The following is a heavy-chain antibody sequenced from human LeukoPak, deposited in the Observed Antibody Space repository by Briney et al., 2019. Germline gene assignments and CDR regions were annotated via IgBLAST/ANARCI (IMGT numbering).Heavy chain of an antibody. CDR3: AKEGGSYAGFDY. CDR1: GFTFDDYA. CDR2: ISWNSGSI. Sequence: PGGSLRLSCAASGFTFDDYAMHWVRQAPGKGLEWVSGISWNSGSIGYADSVKGRFTISRDNAKNSLYLQMNSLRAEDTALYYCAKEGGSYAGFDYWGQGTLVTVSS. J-gene: IGHJ4*02. D-gene: IGHD2-15*01. V-gene: IGHV3-9*01.